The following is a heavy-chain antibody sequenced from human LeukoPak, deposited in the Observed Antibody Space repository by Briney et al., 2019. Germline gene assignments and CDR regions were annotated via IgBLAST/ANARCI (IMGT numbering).Heavy chain of an antibody. J-gene: IGHJ4*02. CDR1: GDSMNSSNW. CDR2: IYQGGRT. D-gene: IGHD3-22*01. Sequence: SETLSLTCAVSGDSMNSSNWWSWVRQSPGKGLEWVGEIYQGGRTNYKSSLKSRVSISVDKSRNQLSLKLTSVTAADTAVYYCARGDASGYPDYWGQGTLVTVSS. CDR3: ARGDASGYPDY. V-gene: IGHV4-4*02.